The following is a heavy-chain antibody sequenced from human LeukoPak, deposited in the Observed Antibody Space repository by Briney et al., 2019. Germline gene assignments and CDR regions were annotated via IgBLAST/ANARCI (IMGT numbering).Heavy chain of an antibody. CDR3: AGYSSSLYGGFDP. CDR1: GFTFGSYG. J-gene: IGHJ5*02. V-gene: IGHV3-33*01. Sequence: GGSMRLACAASGFTFGSYGMHWVRQAPGKVLEWVAVIWYDGSNKYYADSVKGRFTISRDNSKNTLYLQMNSLRAEDTAVYYCAGYSSSLYGGFDPWGQGTLVTVSS. D-gene: IGHD6-13*01. CDR2: IWYDGSNK.